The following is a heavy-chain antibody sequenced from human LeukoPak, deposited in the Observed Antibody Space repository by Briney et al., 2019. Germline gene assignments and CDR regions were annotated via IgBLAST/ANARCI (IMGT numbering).Heavy chain of an antibody. Sequence: PGGSLRLSCAASGFTFSSYWMSWVRQAPGKGLGWVANIKQDGSEKYYVDSVKGRFTISRDNAKNSLNLQMNSLRAEDTAVYYCARVVTFGGVIAHFDYWGQGTLVTVSS. J-gene: IGHJ4*02. CDR3: ARVVTFGGVIAHFDY. CDR2: IKQDGSEK. CDR1: GFTFSSYW. D-gene: IGHD3-16*02. V-gene: IGHV3-7*05.